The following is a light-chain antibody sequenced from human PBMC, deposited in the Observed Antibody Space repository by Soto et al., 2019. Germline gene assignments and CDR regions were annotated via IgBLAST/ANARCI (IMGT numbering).Light chain of an antibody. V-gene: IGKV3-20*01. Sequence: EIVLTQSPATLSLSPGERVTLSCRASQSLSGNYLAWYQQKPGQAPKFLIYGASNRAAGIPDRFSGGGSGTDFALTINRLEPEDCAVYYCQQYGHSPITFGQGTRLEIK. CDR2: GAS. J-gene: IGKJ5*01. CDR3: QQYGHSPIT. CDR1: QSLSGNY.